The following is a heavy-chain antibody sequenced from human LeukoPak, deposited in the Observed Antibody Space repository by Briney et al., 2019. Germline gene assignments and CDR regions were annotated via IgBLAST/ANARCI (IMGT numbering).Heavy chain of an antibody. V-gene: IGHV4-39*07. D-gene: IGHD3-9*01. CDR1: GGSISSGDYY. CDR2: INHSGST. Sequence: SETLSLTCTVSGGSISSGDYYWSWIRQPPGKGLEWIGEINHSGSTNYNPSLKSRVTISVDTSKNQFSLKLSSVTAADTAVYYCARRSVNYDILTGYYGYYFDYWGQGTLVTVSS. J-gene: IGHJ4*02. CDR3: ARRSVNYDILTGYYGYYFDY.